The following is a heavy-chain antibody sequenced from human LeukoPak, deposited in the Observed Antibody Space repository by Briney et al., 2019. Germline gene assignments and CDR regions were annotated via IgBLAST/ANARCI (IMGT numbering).Heavy chain of an antibody. CDR2: IYSGGGT. CDR3: VRGPGYPGGKLDY. CDR1: GFTFTNAW. D-gene: IGHD2-8*02. J-gene: IGHJ4*02. Sequence: GGSLRLSCAASGFTFTNAWMSWVRQAPGKGLEWVSLIYSGGGTYYADSVKGRFTISRDKSRNTLYLQMNSLRAEDTAVYYCVRGPGYPGGKLDYWGQGTLVTVSS. V-gene: IGHV3-66*01.